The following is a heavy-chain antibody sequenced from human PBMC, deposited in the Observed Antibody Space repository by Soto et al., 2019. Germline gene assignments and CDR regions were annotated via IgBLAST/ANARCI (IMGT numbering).Heavy chain of an antibody. Sequence: PGGSLRLSCAASGFTVSSNYMSWVRQAPGKGLEWVSIIYSDTNTYYADSVKGRFTISRDYSKNTLYLQMNSLRAEDTAVYYCARGPYDYVWGSDPPHFDYWGQGTLVTVSS. CDR2: IYSDTNT. D-gene: IGHD3-16*02. J-gene: IGHJ4*02. V-gene: IGHV3-66*01. CDR3: ARGPYDYVWGSDPPHFDY. CDR1: GFTVSSNY.